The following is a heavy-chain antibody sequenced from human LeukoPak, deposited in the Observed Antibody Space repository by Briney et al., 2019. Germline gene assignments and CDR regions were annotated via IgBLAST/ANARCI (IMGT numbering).Heavy chain of an antibody. J-gene: IGHJ6*02. CDR2: INPNSGGT. V-gene: IGHV1-2*02. CDR3: AREVNAAAGTDYYYGMDV. Sequence: ASVKVSCKASGNTFTGYYMHWVRQAPGQGLEWMGWINPNSGGTNYAQKFQGRVTMTRDTSISTAYMELSRLRSDDTAVYYCAREVNAAAGTDYYYGMDVWGQGTTVTVSS. D-gene: IGHD6-13*01. CDR1: GNTFTGYY.